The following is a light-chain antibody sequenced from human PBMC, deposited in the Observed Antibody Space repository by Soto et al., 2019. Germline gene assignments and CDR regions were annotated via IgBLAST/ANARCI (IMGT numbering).Light chain of an antibody. J-gene: IGKJ1*01. CDR2: SAS. V-gene: IGKV3-20*01. CDR1: QSVSSTY. Sequence: EIVLTQSPGTLSLSPGERATLSFRASQSVSSTYLAWYQQKPGQAPRLLIYSASSRATGIPDRFSGSGSGTDFTLTISRLETEDFAVYYCQQYGSSPRTFGQRTKVDIK. CDR3: QQYGSSPRT.